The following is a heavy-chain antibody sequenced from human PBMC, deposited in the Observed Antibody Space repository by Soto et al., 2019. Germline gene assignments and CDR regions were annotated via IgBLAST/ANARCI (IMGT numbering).Heavy chain of an antibody. D-gene: IGHD2-2*01. J-gene: IGHJ4*02. V-gene: IGHV1-18*01. Sequence: ASVKVSCKASVDTFPTYGISWVRQAPGQGLEWMGWISGHNDNTKYAQKFQGRVIMTADTSTSTAYLELRTLTSDDTAVYYCAREYCTSASSYGVDYWGQGTRVTVSS. CDR3: AREYCTSASSYGVDY. CDR1: VDTFPTYG. CDR2: ISGHNDNT.